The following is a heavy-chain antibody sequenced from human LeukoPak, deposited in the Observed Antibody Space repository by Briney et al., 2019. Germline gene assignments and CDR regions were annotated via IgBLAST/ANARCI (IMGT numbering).Heavy chain of an antibody. V-gene: IGHV1-69*05. J-gene: IGHJ4*02. CDR3: ARAWGGYDTSGPFDY. Sequence: ASVKVSCKASGGTFSSYAISWVRQAPGQGLEWMGGIIPIFGTANYAQKFQGRVTITTDESTSTAYMELSSLRSEDTAMYYCARAWGGYDTSGPFDYWGQGTLVTVSS. CDR2: IIPIFGTA. D-gene: IGHD3-22*01. CDR1: GGTFSSYA.